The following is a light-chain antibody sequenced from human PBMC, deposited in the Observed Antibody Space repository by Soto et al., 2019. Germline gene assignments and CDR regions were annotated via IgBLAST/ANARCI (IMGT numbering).Light chain of an antibody. J-gene: IGLJ3*02. CDR2: TNN. V-gene: IGLV1-44*01. CDR1: SSNIGSNA. CDR3: AAWDDSLNALV. Sequence: QSVLTQSPSASGTPGQRVTISCSGASSNIGSNAVNWYQQLPGAATQLLIYTNNQRPSGVPDRFSGSKSGTSASLAITGLQSEDEADYHCAAWDDSLNALVFGGGTQLTVL.